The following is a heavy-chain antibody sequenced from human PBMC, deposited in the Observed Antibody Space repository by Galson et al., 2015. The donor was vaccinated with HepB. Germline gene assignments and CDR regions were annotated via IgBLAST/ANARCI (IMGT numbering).Heavy chain of an antibody. Sequence: SLRLSCAASGFTFSSYWMSWVRQAPGKGLEWVANIKRDGSEKYYVDSVRGRFSISRDNAKNSLYLQMNSLRAEDTAVFYCSRDGFLGSSGDYYYGMDVWGQGTTVTVSS. CDR1: GFTFSSYW. CDR3: SRDGFLGSSGDYYYGMDV. V-gene: IGHV3-7*01. D-gene: IGHD6-19*01. CDR2: IKRDGSEK. J-gene: IGHJ6*02.